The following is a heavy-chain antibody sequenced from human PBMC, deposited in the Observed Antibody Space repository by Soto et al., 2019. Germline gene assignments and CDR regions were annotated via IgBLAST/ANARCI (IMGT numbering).Heavy chain of an antibody. CDR1: GDSVSSNSAA. CDR2: TYYRSKWYN. CDR3: ARYVGYSSGWTHFPRFDY. D-gene: IGHD6-19*01. J-gene: IGHJ4*02. V-gene: IGHV6-1*01. Sequence: PSQTLSLTCAISGDSVSSNSAAWNWIRQSPSRGLEWLGRTYYRSKWYNDYAVSVKSRITINPDTSKNQFSLQLNSVTPEDTAVYYCARYVGYSSGWTHFPRFDYWGQGTLVTVSS.